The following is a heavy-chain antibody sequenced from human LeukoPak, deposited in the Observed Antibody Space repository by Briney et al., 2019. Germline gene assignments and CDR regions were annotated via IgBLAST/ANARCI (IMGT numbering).Heavy chain of an antibody. J-gene: IGHJ4*02. Sequence: SGPTLVRPPETLTLTCTFSGFSLGTSAVGVGWIRQPPGQALEWLAIIYWDDDKRYNPSLKCRLTITKDTSNNQVVLTMTAMDPLDTGTYFCAHRPIALRQGGFDYWGQGTLVTVSS. CDR1: GFSLGTSAVG. V-gene: IGHV2-5*02. CDR2: IYWDDDK. D-gene: IGHD2/OR15-2a*01. CDR3: AHRPIALRQGGFDY.